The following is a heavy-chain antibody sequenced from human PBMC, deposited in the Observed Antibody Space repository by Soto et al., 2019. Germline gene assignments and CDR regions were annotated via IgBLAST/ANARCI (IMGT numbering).Heavy chain of an antibody. Sequence: PXDSLKIYCKASGYSFTTYLIGLVREMPGKGLEWMGIIYPGDSDTRFSPSFQGQVTISVDKSIHTAYLQWSSLKASDSAMYYCARKAYQFDSYSFGYWGQGTLVTVSS. CDR1: GYSFTTYL. J-gene: IGHJ4*02. D-gene: IGHD3-10*01. CDR3: ARKAYQFDSYSFGY. V-gene: IGHV5-51*01. CDR2: IYPGDSDT.